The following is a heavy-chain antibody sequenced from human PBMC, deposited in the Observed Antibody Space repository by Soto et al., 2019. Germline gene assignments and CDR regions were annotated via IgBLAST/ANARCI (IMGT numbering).Heavy chain of an antibody. CDR1: GGTFSSYT. CDR2: IVPILGIA. J-gene: IGHJ4*02. Sequence: QVQLVQSGAEVKKPGSSVKVSCKASGGTFSSYTISWVRHAPGQGLEWMGRIVPILGIANYAQKFQGRVTITADKSMSTAYMELSSMRSEDQTVYYCASHDYWGQGTLVTVSS. CDR3: ASHDY. V-gene: IGHV1-69*02.